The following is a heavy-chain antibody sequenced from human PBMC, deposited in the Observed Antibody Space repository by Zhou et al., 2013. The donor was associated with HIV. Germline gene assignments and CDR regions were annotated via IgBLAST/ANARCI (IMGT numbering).Heavy chain of an antibody. CDR2: IIPITGIP. J-gene: IGHJ3*02. CDR3: VRAPPPPNYSAGWVVGGSFDI. D-gene: IGHD4-4*01. Sequence: QVQLVQSGAEVKKPGSSVKVSCKASGGTFGSFAISWVRQAPGQGLEWMGGIIPITGIPTYARKFEGRVTISADESTTTGQMELSSLTSHDTAVYYCVRAPPPPNYSAGWVVGGSFDIWGLGTLVTVSS. V-gene: IGHV1-69*12. CDR1: GGTFGSFA.